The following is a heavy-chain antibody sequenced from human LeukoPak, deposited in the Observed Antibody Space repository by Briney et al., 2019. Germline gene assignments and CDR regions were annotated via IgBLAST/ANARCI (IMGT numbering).Heavy chain of an antibody. V-gene: IGHV1-69*01. CDR3: ARARSFDFEYCVLDFSAEEVCDAFDI. J-gene: IGHJ3*02. Sequence: GSSVKVSCKASGGTFSSYAISWVRRARGQGLEWMGGIIPIFGTANYAQKFQGRVTITADESTSTAYMELSSLRSEDTAVYYCARARSFDFEYCVLDFSAEEVCDAFDIWGQGTMVTVSS. CDR1: GGTFSSYA. D-gene: IGHD2/OR15-2a*01. CDR2: IIPIFGTA.